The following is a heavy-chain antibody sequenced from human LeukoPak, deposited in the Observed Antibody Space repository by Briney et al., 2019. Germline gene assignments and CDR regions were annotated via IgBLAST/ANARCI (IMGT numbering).Heavy chain of an antibody. CDR1: GFTFSSYW. Sequence: GGSLRLSCAASGFTFSSYWMNWFRQPPGKGLEWVSSISSSSSYIYYADSVKGRFTISRDNAKNSLYLQMNSLRAEDTAVYYCARVGGAGGFGGWGQGTLVTVSS. V-gene: IGHV3-21*01. CDR3: ARVGGAGGFGG. J-gene: IGHJ4*02. D-gene: IGHD2-21*01. CDR2: ISSSSSYI.